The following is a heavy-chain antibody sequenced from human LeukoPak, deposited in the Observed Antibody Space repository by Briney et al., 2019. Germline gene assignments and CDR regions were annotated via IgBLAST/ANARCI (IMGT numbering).Heavy chain of an antibody. D-gene: IGHD4-17*01. CDR1: GFIVSSNY. Sequence: GGSLRLSCAASGFIVSSNYMSWVRQAPGKGLEWVSITYSGGSTYYADSVKGRFTISRDNSKNTLYLQMNSLRAEDTAVYYCARHLSGDDIWGQGTMVTVSS. CDR2: TYSGGST. CDR3: ARHLSGDDI. J-gene: IGHJ3*02. V-gene: IGHV3-53*01.